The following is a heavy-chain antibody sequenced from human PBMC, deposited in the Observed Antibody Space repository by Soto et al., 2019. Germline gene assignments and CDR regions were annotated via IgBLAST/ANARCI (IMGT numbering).Heavy chain of an antibody. CDR3: AKIPPGYSYGYFYFDY. V-gene: IGHV3-23*01. CDR2: ISGSGGST. Sequence: LRLSCTASGFTFSSYAMSWVRQAPGKGLEWVSAISGSGGSTYYADSVKGRFTISRDNSKNTLYLQMNSLRAEDTAVYYCAKIPPGYSYGYFYFDYWGQGTLVTVSS. J-gene: IGHJ4*02. CDR1: GFTFSSYA. D-gene: IGHD5-18*01.